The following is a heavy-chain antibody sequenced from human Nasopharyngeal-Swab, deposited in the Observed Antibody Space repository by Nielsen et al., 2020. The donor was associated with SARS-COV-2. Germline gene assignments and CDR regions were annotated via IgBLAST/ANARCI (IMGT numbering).Heavy chain of an antibody. V-gene: IGHV3-23*01. Sequence: GGSLRLSCAAPGFTFSSYAMSWVRQAPGKGLEWVSAISGSGGSTYYADSVKGRFTISRDNSKNTLYLQLNSLRAEDTAVYYCAKGRGNVGYSSYFDYWGQGTLVTVSS. J-gene: IGHJ4*02. D-gene: IGHD3-22*01. CDR2: ISGSGGST. CDR3: AKGRGNVGYSSYFDY. CDR1: GFTFSSYA.